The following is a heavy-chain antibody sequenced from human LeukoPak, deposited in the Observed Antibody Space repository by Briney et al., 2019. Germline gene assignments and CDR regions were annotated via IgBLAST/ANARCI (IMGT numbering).Heavy chain of an antibody. D-gene: IGHD1-1*01. Sequence: PSETLSLTCTVSGDSIRSSYWSWIRQPPGEPLEWVGYIYYSGSANYNPSLKDRVSMSVDTSKNQLSLRLSSATAADTAVYYCARERGGQRTGQFDQWGQGILVTVSS. V-gene: IGHV4-59*01. CDR1: GDSIRSSY. CDR2: IYYSGSA. CDR3: ARERGGQRTGQFDQ. J-gene: IGHJ4*02.